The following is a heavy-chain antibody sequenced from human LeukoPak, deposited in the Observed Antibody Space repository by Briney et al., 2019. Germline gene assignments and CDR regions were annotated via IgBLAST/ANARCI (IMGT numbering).Heavy chain of an antibody. CDR1: GYTFTSYG. J-gene: IGHJ4*02. V-gene: IGHV1-18*01. D-gene: IGHD6-13*01. CDR3: XXXXXXVAAAGYYFDY. CDR2: ISAYNGNT. Sequence: ASVKVSCKASGYTFTSYGISWVRQAPGQGLEWMGWISAYNGNTNYAQKLQGRVTMTTDTSTSTAYMELRSLRSDDTAVYYCXXXXXXVAAAGYYFDYWGQGTLVTVSS.